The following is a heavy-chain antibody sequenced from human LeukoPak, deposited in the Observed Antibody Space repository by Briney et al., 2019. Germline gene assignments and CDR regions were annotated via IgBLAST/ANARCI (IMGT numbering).Heavy chain of an antibody. Sequence: SETLSLTCTVSGGSVSSGSYYWSWIRQPPGKGLEWIGYIYYSGSTNCNPSLKSRVTISVDTSKNQFSLKLSSVTAADTAVYYCARDYSSSWSFNWFDPWGQGTLVTVSS. CDR3: ARDYSSSWSFNWFDP. V-gene: IGHV4-61*01. CDR1: GGSVSSGSYY. D-gene: IGHD6-13*01. J-gene: IGHJ5*02. CDR2: IYYSGST.